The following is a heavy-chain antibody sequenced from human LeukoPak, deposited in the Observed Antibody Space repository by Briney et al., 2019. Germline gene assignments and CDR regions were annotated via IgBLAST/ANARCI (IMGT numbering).Heavy chain of an antibody. CDR2: INPNSGGT. V-gene: IGHV1-2*02. CDR1: GYTFTGSD. Sequence: GAALKLSCTASGYTFTGSDMQWVRQAPGQGLEWMRGINPNSGGTNYAQKFQGRVTMTRDTSISTAYMELSRLRSDDTAVYYCARGGRLRLGELSFDYWGQGTLVTVSS. CDR3: ARGGRLRLGELSFDY. J-gene: IGHJ4*02. D-gene: IGHD3-16*02.